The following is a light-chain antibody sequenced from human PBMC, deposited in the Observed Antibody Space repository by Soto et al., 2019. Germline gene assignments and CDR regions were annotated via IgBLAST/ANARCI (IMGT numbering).Light chain of an antibody. V-gene: IGKV1-17*01. CDR2: AAS. J-gene: IGKJ1*01. CDR1: QGIRDD. CDR3: LQHGSYPRT. Sequence: DIQMTHSPSSLSASVGDRVTITCRASQGIRDDLAWYQQKPARAPKRPPYAASTLQRRGPLRFSGSGSGTEFTLTISCLKPQDIATDYCLQHGSYPRTFGQGTKLDIK.